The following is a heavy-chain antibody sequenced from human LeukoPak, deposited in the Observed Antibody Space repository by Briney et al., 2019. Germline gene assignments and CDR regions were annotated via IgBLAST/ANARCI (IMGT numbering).Heavy chain of an antibody. CDR3: GTLPAAMEEDAFDI. Sequence: GGSLRLSCAASGFTFSSYAMHWVRQAPGKGLEWVAVISYDGSYKEYADSVKGRFTISRDNSKITLYLQMNSLRADDTAVYYCGTLPAAMEEDAFDIWGQGTMVTVSS. J-gene: IGHJ3*02. CDR2: ISYDGSYK. D-gene: IGHD2-2*01. V-gene: IGHV3-30*03. CDR1: GFTFSSYA.